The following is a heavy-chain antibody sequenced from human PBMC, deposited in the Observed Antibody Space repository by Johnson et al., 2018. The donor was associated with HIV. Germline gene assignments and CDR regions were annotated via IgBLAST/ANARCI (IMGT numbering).Heavy chain of an antibody. CDR3: GIPPSMRQGLFIGGGTLGDGSDL. V-gene: IGHV3-11*04. D-gene: IGHD3/OR15-3a*01. J-gene: IGHJ3*01. Sequence: VQLVESGGGLVKPGGSLRLSCAASGFPFSDYYMSWIRQAPGKGLEWVSYISSSGGTVYYADSVKGRFTISRDNAKNSLYLQMHRLRAEDTAVYYCGIPPSMRQGLFIGGGTLGDGSDLWGHGTMVTVSS. CDR2: ISSSGGTV. CDR1: GFPFSDYY.